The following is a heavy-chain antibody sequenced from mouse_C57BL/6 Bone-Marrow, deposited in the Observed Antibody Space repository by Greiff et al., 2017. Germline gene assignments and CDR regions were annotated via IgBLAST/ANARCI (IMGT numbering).Heavy chain of an antibody. J-gene: IGHJ4*01. CDR1: GYSITSGYY. CDR2: ISYDGSN. Sequence: EVQLQESGPGLVKPSQSLSLTCSVTGYSITSGYYWNWIRQFPGNKLEWMGYISYDGSNNYNPSLKNRISITPDTSKNQFFLKLNSVTTEDTATYYCARVNYSNDRDYAMDYWGQGTSVTVSS. V-gene: IGHV3-6*01. CDR3: ARVNYSNDRDYAMDY. D-gene: IGHD2-12*01.